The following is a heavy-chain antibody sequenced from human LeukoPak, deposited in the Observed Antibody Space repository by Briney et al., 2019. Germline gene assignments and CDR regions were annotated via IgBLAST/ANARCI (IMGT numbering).Heavy chain of an antibody. Sequence: ASVKVSCKASGHTFTGYYMHWVRQAPGQGLEWMGWINPNSGGTNYAQKFQGRVTMTRDTSISTAYMELSRLRSDDTAVYYCARGKTDYDILTGYGKWFDPWGQGTLVTVSS. D-gene: IGHD3-9*01. CDR2: INPNSGGT. V-gene: IGHV1-2*02. J-gene: IGHJ5*02. CDR1: GHTFTGYY. CDR3: ARGKTDYDILTGYGKWFDP.